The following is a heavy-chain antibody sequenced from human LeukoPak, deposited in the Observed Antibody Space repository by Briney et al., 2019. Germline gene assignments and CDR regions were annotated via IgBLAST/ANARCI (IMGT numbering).Heavy chain of an antibody. CDR2: ISYDGSNK. Sequence: PGRSLRLSCAASGFTFSSYAMHWVRQAPGKGLEWVAVISYDGSNKYYADSVKGRFTISRDNSKNTLYLQMNSLRAEDTAVYYCATDFIVVVPAANDYWGQGTLVTVSS. V-gene: IGHV3-30-3*01. CDR3: ATDFIVVVPAANDY. CDR1: GFTFSSYA. J-gene: IGHJ4*02. D-gene: IGHD2-2*01.